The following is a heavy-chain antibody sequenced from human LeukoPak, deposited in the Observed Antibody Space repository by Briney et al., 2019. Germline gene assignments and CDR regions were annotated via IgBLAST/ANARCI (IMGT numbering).Heavy chain of an antibody. Sequence: ASVKVSCKASGYTFTSYDINWVRQATGQGLEWMGWMNPNSGNTGYAQKFQGRVTMTRNTSISTAYMELSGLRSDDTAVYYCARDYSASGSYYPGTFDYWGQGTLVTVSS. CDR2: MNPNSGNT. V-gene: IGHV1-8*01. D-gene: IGHD3-10*01. J-gene: IGHJ4*02. CDR1: GYTFTSYD. CDR3: ARDYSASGSYYPGTFDY.